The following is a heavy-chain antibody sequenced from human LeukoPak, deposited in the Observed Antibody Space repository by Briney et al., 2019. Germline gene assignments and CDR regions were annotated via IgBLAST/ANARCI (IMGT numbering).Heavy chain of an antibody. V-gene: IGHV4-39*01. CDR2: IYYSGST. CDR3: ASPKTYYYDSSGYYYGAFDI. D-gene: IGHD3-22*01. Sequence: PSETLSLTWTVSGXSISSSSYYWGWIRQPPGKGLEWIGSIYYSGSTYYNASLTSRVTISVDTSKNQFSLKLSSVTAADTAMYYCASPKTYYYDSSGYYYGAFDIWGQGTMVTVSS. J-gene: IGHJ3*02. CDR1: GXSISSSSYY.